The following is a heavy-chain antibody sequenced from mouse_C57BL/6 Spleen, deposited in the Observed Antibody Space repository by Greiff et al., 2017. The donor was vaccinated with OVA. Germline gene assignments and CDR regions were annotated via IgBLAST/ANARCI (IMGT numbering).Heavy chain of an antibody. CDR2: IYPGDGDT. J-gene: IGHJ2*01. Sequence: QVQLQQSGPELVKPGASVKISCKASGYAFSSSWMNWVKQRPGKGLEWIGRIYPGDGDTNYNGKFKGKATLTADKSSSTAYMQLSSLTSEDSAVYFCARLVTTGDYFDYWGQGTTLTVSS. D-gene: IGHD2-2*01. V-gene: IGHV1-82*01. CDR3: ARLVTTGDYFDY. CDR1: GYAFSSSW.